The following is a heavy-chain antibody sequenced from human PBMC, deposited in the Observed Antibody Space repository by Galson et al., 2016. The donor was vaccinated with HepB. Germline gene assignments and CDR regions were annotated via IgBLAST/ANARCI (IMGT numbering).Heavy chain of an antibody. CDR2: INHSGST. CDR1: GGSFSGYY. Sequence: TLSLTCAVYGGSFSGYYWSWIRQPPGKGLEWIGEINHSGSTDYNPSLKSRVTISVDTSKNQFSLKLSSVTAADTAVYYCARGDNPDYGDYASAYYYMDVWGKGTTVTVSS. V-gene: IGHV4-34*01. D-gene: IGHD4-17*01. CDR3: ARGDNPDYGDYASAYYYMDV. J-gene: IGHJ6*03.